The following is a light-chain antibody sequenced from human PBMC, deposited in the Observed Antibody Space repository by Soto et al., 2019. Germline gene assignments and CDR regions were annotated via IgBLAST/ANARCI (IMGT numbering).Light chain of an antibody. Sequence: QSVPTQPASVSGSPGQSITISCTGTSSDVGAYNYVSWYQQHPGKAPKLMIYDVTNRPSGVSNRFSGSKSGYTASLTISGLQAEDEADYYCSSYTTSSTYVFGTGTKVTVL. CDR1: SSDVGAYNY. CDR2: DVT. V-gene: IGLV2-14*03. J-gene: IGLJ1*01. CDR3: SSYTTSSTYV.